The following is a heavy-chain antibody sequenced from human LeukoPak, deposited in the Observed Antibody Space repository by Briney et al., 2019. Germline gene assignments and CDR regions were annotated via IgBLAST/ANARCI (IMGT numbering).Heavy chain of an antibody. CDR3: AREKASSLGCSSTSCYPDY. CDR2: INPNSGGT. Sequence: ASVKVSCKASGYTFTGYYMHWVRQAPGQGLEWMGWINPNSGGTNYAQKFQGRVTMTRDTSISTAYMELSRLRSDDTAVYYCAREKASSLGCSSTSCYPDYWGQGTLVTVSS. J-gene: IGHJ4*02. CDR1: GYTFTGYY. V-gene: IGHV1-2*02. D-gene: IGHD2-2*01.